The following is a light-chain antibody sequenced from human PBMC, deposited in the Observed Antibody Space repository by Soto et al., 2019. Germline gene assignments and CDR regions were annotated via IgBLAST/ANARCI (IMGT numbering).Light chain of an antibody. CDR3: TSHAGSNNYV. CDR1: SSDVGGYNY. Sequence: QSVLTQPPSASGSPGQSVTISCTGTSSDVGGYNYVSWYQQHPGKAPKLIISEVSKRPSGVPDRFSGSKSGNTASLTVSGLQAEDDADYYSTSHAGSNNYVFGTRTKVTVL. J-gene: IGLJ1*01. CDR2: EVS. V-gene: IGLV2-8*01.